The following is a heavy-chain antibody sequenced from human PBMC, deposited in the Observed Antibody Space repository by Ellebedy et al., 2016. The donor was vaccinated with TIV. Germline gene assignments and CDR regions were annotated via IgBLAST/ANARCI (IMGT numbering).Heavy chain of an antibody. V-gene: IGHV3-48*02. CDR2: ISSSSSTI. J-gene: IGHJ4*02. Sequence: GESLKISCAASGFTFSSYSMNWVRQAPGKGLERVSYISSSSSTIYSADSVKGRFTISRDNAKNSLYLQMNSLRDEDTAVYYCATSTVARGSYSDYWGQGTLVTVSS. CDR3: ATSTVARGSYSDY. D-gene: IGHD3-10*01. CDR1: GFTFSSYS.